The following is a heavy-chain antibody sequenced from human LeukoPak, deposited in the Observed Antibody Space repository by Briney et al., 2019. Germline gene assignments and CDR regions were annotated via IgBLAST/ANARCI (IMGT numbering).Heavy chain of an antibody. D-gene: IGHD3-3*01. J-gene: IGHJ4*02. V-gene: IGHV4-4*07. CDR1: GGSISSYY. Sequence: PSETLSLTCTVSGGSISSYYWSWARQPAGKGLEWIGRIYTSGSTNYNPSLKSRVSMSVDTSKNQFSLKLSSVTAADTAVYYCAVSTMFGVVAIDYWGQGTLVTVSS. CDR2: IYTSGST. CDR3: AVSTMFGVVAIDY.